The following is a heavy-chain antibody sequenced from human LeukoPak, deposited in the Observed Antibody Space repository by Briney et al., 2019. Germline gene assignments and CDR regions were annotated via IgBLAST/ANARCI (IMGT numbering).Heavy chain of an antibody. Sequence: SETLSLTCAVYGGSFSGYYWSWIRQPPGKGLEWIGEINHSGSTNYNPSLKSRVTISVDTSKNQFSLKLSSVTAADTAVYYCARGPTLLWFGELRPFDYWGQGTLVTVSS. D-gene: IGHD3-10*01. CDR2: INHSGST. CDR3: ARGPTLLWFGELRPFDY. V-gene: IGHV4-34*01. CDR1: GGSFSGYY. J-gene: IGHJ4*02.